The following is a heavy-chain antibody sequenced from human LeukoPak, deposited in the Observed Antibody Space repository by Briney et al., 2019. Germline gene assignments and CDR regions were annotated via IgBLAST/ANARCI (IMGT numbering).Heavy chain of an antibody. D-gene: IGHD3-10*01. Sequence: ASVKVSCKASGYTFTGYYMHWVRQAPGQGLEWMGWINPNSGGTNYAQKFQGRVTMTRGTSISTAYMELSRPRSDDTAVYYCARGGSGRDYYYYYMDVWGKGTTVTVSS. V-gene: IGHV1-2*02. J-gene: IGHJ6*03. CDR2: INPNSGGT. CDR1: GYTFTGYY. CDR3: ARGGSGRDYYYYYMDV.